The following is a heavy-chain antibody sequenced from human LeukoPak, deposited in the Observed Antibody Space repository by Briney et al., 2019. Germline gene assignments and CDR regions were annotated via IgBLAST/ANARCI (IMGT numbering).Heavy chain of an antibody. V-gene: IGHV4-39*07. D-gene: IGHD6-13*01. J-gene: IGHJ5*02. Sequence: SETLSLTCTVSGGSISSSSYYWGWIRQPPGKGLEWIGSIYYSGSTYYNPSLKSRVTILVDTSKNQFSLKLSSVTAADTAVYYCARAGIAAAGTVSWFDPWGQGTLVTVSS. CDR1: GGSISSSSYY. CDR2: IYYSGST. CDR3: ARAGIAAAGTVSWFDP.